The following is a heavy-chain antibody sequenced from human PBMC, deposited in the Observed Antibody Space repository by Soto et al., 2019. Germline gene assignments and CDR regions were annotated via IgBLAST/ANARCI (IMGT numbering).Heavy chain of an antibody. J-gene: IGHJ5*02. V-gene: IGHV4-4*07. D-gene: IGHD3-10*01. CDR3: VRDGSKTLRDWFDP. Sequence: TSETLSLTCSVSDGSISKFYWSWIRKTAGKGLEWMGRVYATGTTDYNPSLRSRVAMSVDISRKTFSLRLTSVTAADTGMYYCVRDGSKTLRDWFDPWGQGKLVTVS. CDR2: VYATGTT. CDR1: DGSISKFY.